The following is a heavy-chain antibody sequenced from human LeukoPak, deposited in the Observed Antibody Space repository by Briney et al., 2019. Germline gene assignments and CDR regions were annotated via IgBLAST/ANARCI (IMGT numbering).Heavy chain of an antibody. V-gene: IGHV4-59*01. CDR1: GGSLSSYY. D-gene: IGHD2-15*01. CDR3: ARTSDSVNWYFDL. CDR2: IYYSGST. J-gene: IGHJ2*01. Sequence: SETLSLTCTVSGGSLSSYYWTWIRRPSGKGLEWIGYIYYSGSTNYNPSLKSRLTISVDTSKNQFSLKLSSVTAADTAVYYCARTSDSVNWYFDLWGRGTLVTVSS.